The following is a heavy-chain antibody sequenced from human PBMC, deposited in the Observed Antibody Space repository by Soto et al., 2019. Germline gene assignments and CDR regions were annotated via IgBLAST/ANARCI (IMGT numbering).Heavy chain of an antibody. V-gene: IGHV4-28*01. J-gene: IGHJ4*02. CDR3: ARREIQGPIDY. Sequence: PSETVSLTCAVSGYCISSSNWWGWIRQPPGKGLEWIGYIYYSGTAYYNPSLKSRVTMSVDTSKNQFSLKLTSVTAVDTAVYYCARREIQGPIDYWGQGTLVT. CDR2: IYYSGTA. D-gene: IGHD1-26*01. CDR1: GYCISSSNW.